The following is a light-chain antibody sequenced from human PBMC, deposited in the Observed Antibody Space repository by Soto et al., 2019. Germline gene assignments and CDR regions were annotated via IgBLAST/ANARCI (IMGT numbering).Light chain of an antibody. V-gene: IGKV2-28*01. CDR3: MQALQTPWT. CDR2: LSS. CDR1: QSLLQSNGYIY. J-gene: IGKJ1*01. Sequence: IVMTQSPLSLPVTPGEPASISCRSSQSLLQSNGYIYLDWYLQKPGQSPQLLLYLSSDRASGVPDRFSGSGSGTDFTLKISRVEAEDVGVYYCMQALQTPWTFGQGTKVEI.